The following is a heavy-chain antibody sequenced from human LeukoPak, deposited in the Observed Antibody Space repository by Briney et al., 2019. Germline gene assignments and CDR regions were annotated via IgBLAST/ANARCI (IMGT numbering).Heavy chain of an antibody. CDR3: AIPYGDSHYYYYYGMDV. D-gene: IGHD4-17*01. CDR2: ISAYNGNT. CDR1: GYTFTSYG. V-gene: IGHV1-18*01. J-gene: IGHJ6*02. Sequence: ASVKVSCEASGYTFTSYGISWVRQAPGQGLEWMGWISAYNGNTNYAQKLQGRVTMTTDTSTSTAYMELRSLRSDDTAVYYCAIPYGDSHYYYYYGMDVWGQGTTVTVSS.